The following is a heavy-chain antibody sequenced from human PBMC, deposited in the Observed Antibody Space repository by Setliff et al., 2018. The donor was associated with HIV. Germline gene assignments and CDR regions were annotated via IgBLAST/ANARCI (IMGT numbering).Heavy chain of an antibody. CDR2: IYHSGST. V-gene: IGHV4-39*01. J-gene: IGHJ4*02. Sequence: SETLSLTCSVSGDSISDTTYYWGWIRQPPGKGLGWIGNIYHSGSTLYKPSLKSLVTMSVDTSKNQFPLKLNSVTAADTAVYHCARLSSYRTSSYYFDYWGQGALVTVSS. D-gene: IGHD3-10*01. CDR1: GDSISDTTYY. CDR3: ARLSSYRTSSYYFDY.